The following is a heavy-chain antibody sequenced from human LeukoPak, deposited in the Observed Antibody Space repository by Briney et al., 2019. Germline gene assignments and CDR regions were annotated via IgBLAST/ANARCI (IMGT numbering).Heavy chain of an antibody. CDR2: IHYSGST. D-gene: IGHD1-20*01. CDR1: DGSISTYY. CDR3: ARQYNWNPNNWFDP. V-gene: IGHV4-59*01. Sequence: SETLSLTCTVSDGSISTYYWSWIRQPPGKGLEWIAYIHYSGSTNYNPSLKSRVTISVDTSKKHLSLKLSSVTAADTAVYYCARQYNWNPNNWFDPWGQGTLVTVSS. J-gene: IGHJ5*02.